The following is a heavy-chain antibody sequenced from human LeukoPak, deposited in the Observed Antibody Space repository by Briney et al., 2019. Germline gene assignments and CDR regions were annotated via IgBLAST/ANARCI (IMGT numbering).Heavy chain of an antibody. D-gene: IGHD1-26*01. V-gene: IGHV4-34*01. J-gene: IGHJ4*02. CDR2: INHRGST. CDR3: ASSVGSTDY. CDR1: GESLSKYY. Sequence: SETLSLTCAAYGESLSKYYWIWIRQSPGKGLEWIGEINHRGSTNLNPSLKSRVTLSVDTSKHQFSLKLTSVTAADAAVYYCASSVGSTDYWGQGTLVTVSS.